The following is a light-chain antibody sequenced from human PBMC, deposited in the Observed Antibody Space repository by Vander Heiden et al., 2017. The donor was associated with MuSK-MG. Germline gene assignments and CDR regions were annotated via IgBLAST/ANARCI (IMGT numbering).Light chain of an antibody. J-gene: IGKJ1*01. V-gene: IGKV3-20*01. CDR1: LTVSTHY. CDR2: GAS. CDR3: QYDGTSVWT. Sequence: ELVLTQSPGTLSLSPGEGATLSCRASLTVSTHYLTWYQQKPGQSPRVIIYGASIRAAGIPARFSGSASGTDFTLTITMLDPEDFTVYYCQYDGTSVWTFGEGTKVEFK.